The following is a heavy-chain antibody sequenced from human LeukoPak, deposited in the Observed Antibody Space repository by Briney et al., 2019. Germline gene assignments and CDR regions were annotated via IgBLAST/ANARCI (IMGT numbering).Heavy chain of an antibody. Sequence: SETLSLTCTVSGGSISSYYWSWIRQPPGKGLEWIRYIYYSGSTNYNPSLKSRVTISVDTSKNQFSLKLSSVTAADTAVYYCARRAYYDILTGYYGAFDIWGQGTMVTVSS. CDR3: ARRAYYDILTGYYGAFDI. D-gene: IGHD3-9*01. CDR2: IYYSGST. V-gene: IGHV4-59*01. J-gene: IGHJ3*02. CDR1: GGSISSYY.